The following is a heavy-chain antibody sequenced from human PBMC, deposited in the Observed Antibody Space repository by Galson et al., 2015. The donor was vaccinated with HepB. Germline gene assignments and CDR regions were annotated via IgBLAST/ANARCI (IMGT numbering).Heavy chain of an antibody. V-gene: IGHV3-21*01. CDR2: ISSSSSYI. J-gene: IGHJ4*02. Sequence: SLRLSCAASGFTFSSYSMNWVRQAPGKGLEWVSSISSSSSYIYYADSVKGRFTISRDNAKNSLYLQMNSLRAEDTAVYYCATGYSFPNHFDYWGQGTLVTVSS. CDR3: ATGYSFPNHFDY. CDR1: GFTFSSYS. D-gene: IGHD5-12*01.